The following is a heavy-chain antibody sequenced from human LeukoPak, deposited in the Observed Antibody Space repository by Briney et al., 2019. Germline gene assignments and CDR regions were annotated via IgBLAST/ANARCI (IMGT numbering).Heavy chain of an antibody. CDR2: IRYDGSNK. J-gene: IGHJ1*01. D-gene: IGHD3-3*01. CDR3: AKGEEGVNYDFWSGYLEH. Sequence: PGGSLRLSCAASGFTFSSYGMHWVRQAPGKGLEWVAFIRYDGSNKYYADSVKGRFTISRDNSKNTLYLQMNSLRAEDTAVYYCAKGEEGVNYDFWSGYLEHWGQGTLVTVSS. CDR1: GFTFSSYG. V-gene: IGHV3-30*02.